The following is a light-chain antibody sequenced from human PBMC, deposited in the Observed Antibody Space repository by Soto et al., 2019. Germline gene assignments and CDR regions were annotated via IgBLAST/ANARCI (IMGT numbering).Light chain of an antibody. V-gene: IGLV6-57*04. CDR2: EDN. CDR3: QSYDSSYVV. J-gene: IGLJ2*01. Sequence: NFMLTQPHSVSESPGKTVTISCTRSSGSIASNYVQWYQQRPCSAPTTVIYEDNQRPSGVPDRFSGSIDSSSNSASLTISGLKTEDEDDYYCQSYDSSYVVFGGGTQRTVL. CDR1: SGSIASNY.